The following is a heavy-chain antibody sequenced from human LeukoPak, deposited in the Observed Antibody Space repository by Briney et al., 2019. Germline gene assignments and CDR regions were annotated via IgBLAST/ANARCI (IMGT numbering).Heavy chain of an antibody. J-gene: IGHJ4*02. V-gene: IGHV3-48*03. CDR2: ISSSGSTI. CDR1: GFTFSSYE. CDR3: ARAAAMVTMEALSY. Sequence: GGSLRLSCAASGFTFSSYEMNWVRQAPGKGLEWVSYISSSGSTIYYADSVKGRFTISRDNAKNSLYLQMNSLRAEDTAVYYCARAAAMVTMEALSYWGQGTLVTVSS. D-gene: IGHD5-18*01.